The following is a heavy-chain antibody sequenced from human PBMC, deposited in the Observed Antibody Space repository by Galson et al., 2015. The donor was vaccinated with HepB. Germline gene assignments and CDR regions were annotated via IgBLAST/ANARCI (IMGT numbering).Heavy chain of an antibody. CDR2: ISNDGTHK. Sequence: LRLSCAASGFTFSSYGMHWVRQAPGKGLEWVTVISNDGTHKYYADSVKGRFTISRDNSKNTLYLQMNSLRAEDTAVYYCAQGGLAVFFLGYWGQGTLVTVSS. CDR1: GFTFSSYG. CDR3: AQGGLAVFFLGY. J-gene: IGHJ4*02. D-gene: IGHD6-19*01. V-gene: IGHV3-30*03.